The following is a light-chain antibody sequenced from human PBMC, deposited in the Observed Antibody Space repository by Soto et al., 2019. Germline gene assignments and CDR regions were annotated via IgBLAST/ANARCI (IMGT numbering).Light chain of an antibody. Sequence: EVVLTQSPATLSVSPGERATLSCRASQSVSNNLAWYQQKPGQAPRLLIYGASTRATGVPARFSGSASGTYFPLTIGRPQSEDSAIYYCQQYNNLSLYTFGRGTKLEIK. V-gene: IGKV3-15*01. J-gene: IGKJ2*01. CDR3: QQYNNLSLYT. CDR2: GAS. CDR1: QSVSNN.